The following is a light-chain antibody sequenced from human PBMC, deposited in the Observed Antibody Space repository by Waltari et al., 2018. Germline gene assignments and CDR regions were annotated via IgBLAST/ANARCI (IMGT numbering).Light chain of an antibody. Sequence: SYELTQPPSVSVSPGQTASITCSGDKLGDKYACWYQQKPGQSPVLVIYQDSKLPSGIPERVSGANSGNTATLTISGTQAMDEADYYCQAWDSHVVFGGGTKLTVL. J-gene: IGLJ2*01. CDR1: KLGDKY. V-gene: IGLV3-1*01. CDR3: QAWDSHVV. CDR2: QDS.